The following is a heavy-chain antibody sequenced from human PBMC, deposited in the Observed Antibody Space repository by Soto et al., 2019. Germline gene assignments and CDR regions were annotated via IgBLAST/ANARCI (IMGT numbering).Heavy chain of an antibody. V-gene: IGHV3-48*01. CDR2: ISSSSSTI. D-gene: IGHD2-2*01. J-gene: IGHJ6*02. Sequence: EVQLVESGGGLVQRGGSLRLSCAASGFTFSSYRMNWVRQAPGKGLEWVSYISSSSSTIYYADSVKGRFTISRDNAKNSLYLQMNSLRAEDTAVYYCARGCSSTSCYYYYGMDVWGQGTTVTVSS. CDR3: ARGCSSTSCYYYYGMDV. CDR1: GFTFSSYR.